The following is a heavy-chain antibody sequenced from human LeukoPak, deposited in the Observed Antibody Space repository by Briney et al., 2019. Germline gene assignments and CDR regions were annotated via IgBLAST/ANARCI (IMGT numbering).Heavy chain of an antibody. V-gene: IGHV4-59*01. CDR1: GGPLTVYH. CDR2: IHYTGST. Sequence: LETLSLTCSVSGGPLTVYHWIWIRQPPGKGLEFIGYIHYTGSTNYNSPLTRRISLSTDTSKTQFSLKMTSVTAADTALYYCARFHPTWGLDYWGQGILVTVSS. D-gene: IGHD3-16*01. J-gene: IGHJ4*02. CDR3: ARFHPTWGLDY.